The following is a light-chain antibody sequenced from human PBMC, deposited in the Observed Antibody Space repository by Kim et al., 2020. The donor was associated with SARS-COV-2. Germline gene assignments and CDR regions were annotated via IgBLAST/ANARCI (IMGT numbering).Light chain of an antibody. CDR3: QQYGGSPSWT. Sequence: PGERATLSCRARQSTNYLTWYQQKPGQAPRLLIYAASNRATGIPDRFSGSGSGTDFTLTISRLEPEDSAVYYCQQYGGSPSWTFGQGTKVDIK. CDR2: AAS. CDR1: QSTNY. V-gene: IGKV3-20*01. J-gene: IGKJ1*01.